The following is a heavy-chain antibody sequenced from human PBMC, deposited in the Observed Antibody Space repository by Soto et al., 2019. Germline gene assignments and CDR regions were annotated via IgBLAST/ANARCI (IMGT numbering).Heavy chain of an antibody. CDR3: AKGSLNVWGSYRPLCY. V-gene: IGHV3-23*01. Sequence: EVQLLESGGGLVQPGGSLRLSCAASGFTFSSYAMSWVRQAPGKGLEWVSAISGSGGSTYYADSVKGRFTISRDNSKNTRYLQMNSLRAEDTAVYYCAKGSLNVWGSYRPLCYWGQGTLVTVSS. J-gene: IGHJ4*02. D-gene: IGHD3-16*02. CDR2: ISGSGGST. CDR1: GFTFSSYA.